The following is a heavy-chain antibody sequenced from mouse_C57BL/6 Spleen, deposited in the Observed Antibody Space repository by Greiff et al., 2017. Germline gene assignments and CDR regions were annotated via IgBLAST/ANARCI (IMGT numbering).Heavy chain of an antibody. CDR1: GFTFSDAW. D-gene: IGHD2-5*01. Sequence: DVKLVESGGGLVQPGGSMKLSCAASGFTFSDAWMDWVRQSPEKGLEWVAEIRNKANNLATYYAESVKGRFTISRDDSKSSVYLQMNSLRAEDTGIYCCTRGPYYSNYGFAYWGQGTLVTVSA. CDR2: IRNKANNLAT. V-gene: IGHV6-6*01. J-gene: IGHJ3*01. CDR3: TRGPYYSNYGFAY.